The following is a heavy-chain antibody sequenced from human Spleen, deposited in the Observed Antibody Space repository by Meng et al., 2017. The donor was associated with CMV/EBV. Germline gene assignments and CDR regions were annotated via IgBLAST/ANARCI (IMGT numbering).Heavy chain of an antibody. V-gene: IGHV3-7*01. Sequence: GGSLRHSCAASGFTFSSYWMSWVRQAPGKGLEWVANIKQDGSEKYDVDSVKGRFTISRDNAKNSLYLQMNSLRAEDTAVYYCARVLNQRGYSYGYGYWGQGTLVTVSS. CDR2: IKQDGSEK. J-gene: IGHJ4*02. D-gene: IGHD5-18*01. CDR1: GFTFSSYW. CDR3: ARVLNQRGYSYGYGY.